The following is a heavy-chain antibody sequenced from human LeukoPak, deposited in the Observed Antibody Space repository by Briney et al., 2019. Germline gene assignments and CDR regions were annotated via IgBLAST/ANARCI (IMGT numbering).Heavy chain of an antibody. CDR3: VRGTAWLWDATGTGV. Sequence: GASVKVSCKASGYTFTTYGITWVRQAPGQGLEWMGWISAYNGNTNDAHKLQGRGTMTTDTSTITDYMELRSLRSDYTAVYYCVRGTAWLWDATGTGVCGQGTTVTVSS. CDR2: ISAYNGNT. V-gene: IGHV1-18*01. J-gene: IGHJ6*02. CDR1: GYTFTTYG. D-gene: IGHD1-26*01.